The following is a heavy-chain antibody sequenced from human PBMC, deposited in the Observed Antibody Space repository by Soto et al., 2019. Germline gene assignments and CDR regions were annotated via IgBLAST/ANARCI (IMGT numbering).Heavy chain of an antibody. Sequence: PGGSLRLSCAASGFTFSSYAMSWVRQAPGKGLEWVSAISGSGGSTYYADSVKGRFTISRDNSKNTLYLQMNSLRAEDTAVYYCAKIAGTATVYYYYGMDVWGQGTTVTVSS. V-gene: IGHV3-23*01. CDR3: AKIAGTATVYYYYGMDV. D-gene: IGHD5-18*01. CDR1: GFTFSSYA. CDR2: ISGSGGST. J-gene: IGHJ6*02.